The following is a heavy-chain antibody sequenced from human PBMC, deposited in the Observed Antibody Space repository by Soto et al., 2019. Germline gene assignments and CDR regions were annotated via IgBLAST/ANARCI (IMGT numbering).Heavy chain of an antibody. CDR3: ARAPKTIRGYSYGSFDY. D-gene: IGHD5-18*01. CDR2: IYYSGST. Sequence: PSETLSLTCTVPGGSISSGDYYWSWIRQPPGKGLEWIGYIYYSGSTYYNPSLKSRVTISVDTSKNQFSLKLSSVTAADTAVYYCARAPKTIRGYSYGSFDYWGQGTLVTVSS. V-gene: IGHV4-30-4*01. CDR1: GGSISSGDYY. J-gene: IGHJ4*02.